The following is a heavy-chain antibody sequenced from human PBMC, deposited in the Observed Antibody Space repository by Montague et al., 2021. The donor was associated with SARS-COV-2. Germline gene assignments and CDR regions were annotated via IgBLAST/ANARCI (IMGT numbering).Heavy chain of an antibody. CDR1: GGSITNYY. CDR3: ATQEDPSGWIPGPFDF. CDR2: IYYSATT. D-gene: IGHD6-19*01. Sequence: SETLSLTCTVSGGSITNYYWTWIRQSPGRGLEWIGYIYYSATTNYNPSLKSRVTMSIDTSKNQLSLTLTSVTAADTAVYYCATQEDPSGWIPGPFDFWGQGTLLSVSS. V-gene: IGHV4-59*08. J-gene: IGHJ4*02.